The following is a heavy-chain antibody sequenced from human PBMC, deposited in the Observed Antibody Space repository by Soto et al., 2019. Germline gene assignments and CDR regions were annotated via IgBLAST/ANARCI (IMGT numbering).Heavy chain of an antibody. V-gene: IGHV4-59*01. CDR1: GGSISSYY. CDR2: IYYSGST. Sequence: SETLSLTCTVSGGSISSYYWSWIRQPPGKGLEWIGYIYYSGSTNYNPSLKSRVTISVDTSKNQFSLKLSSVTAADTAVYYCARVVARLTHLNAFDIWGQGTMVTVSS. D-gene: IGHD2-15*01. CDR3: ARVVARLTHLNAFDI. J-gene: IGHJ3*02.